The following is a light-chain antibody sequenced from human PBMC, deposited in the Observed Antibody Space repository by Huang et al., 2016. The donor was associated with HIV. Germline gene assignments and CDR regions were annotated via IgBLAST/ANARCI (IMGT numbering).Light chain of an antibody. CDR2: GAS. CDR3: QQYNPWPPWT. CDR1: QSVDIN. J-gene: IGKJ1*01. Sequence: EIVMTQSPATLSVSQGDSATLSCRASQSVDINLDWYQQKLGQPPRLLVFGASTRSASIPTRCIGSWSVTEFNLTISSLQAEDFSVYYCQQYNPWPPWTFGQGTRVEIK. V-gene: IGKV3-15*01.